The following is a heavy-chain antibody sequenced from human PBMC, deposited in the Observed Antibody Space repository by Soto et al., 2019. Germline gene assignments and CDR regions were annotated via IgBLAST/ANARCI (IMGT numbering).Heavy chain of an antibody. V-gene: IGHV3-30-3*01. CDR1: GFTFSSYA. CDR2: ISYDGSNK. CDR3: ARFFVDYYYYYGADV. Sequence: GGSLRLSCAASGFTFSSYAMHWVRQAPGKGLEWVAVISYDGSNKYYAGSVKGRFTISRDNSKNTLYLQMNSLRAEDTAVYYCARFFVDYYYYYGADVWCPGPTVTVPS. J-gene: IGHJ6*02.